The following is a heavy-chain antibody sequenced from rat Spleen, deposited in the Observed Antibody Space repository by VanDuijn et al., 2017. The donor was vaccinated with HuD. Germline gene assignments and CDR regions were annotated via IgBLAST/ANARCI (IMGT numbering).Heavy chain of an antibody. D-gene: IGHD1-4*01. J-gene: IGHJ2*01. Sequence: EVQLVESGGGLVQPGRSLKLSCAASGFTFSDYYMAWVRQAPKKGLEWVASISYEGSSTYYGDSVKGRFTISRDNAKSTLYLQMNSLRSEDTATYYCARHGAGYNPGYFDYWGQGVMVTVSS. CDR3: ARHGAGYNPGYFDY. V-gene: IGHV5-22*01. CDR1: GFTFSDYY. CDR2: ISYEGSST.